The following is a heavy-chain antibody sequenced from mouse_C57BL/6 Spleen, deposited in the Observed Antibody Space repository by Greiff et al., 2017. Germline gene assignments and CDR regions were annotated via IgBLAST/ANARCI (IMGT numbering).Heavy chain of an antibody. Sequence: QVQLQQPGAELVRPGSSVKLSCKASGYTFTSYWMAWVKQRPGQGLEWIGNIYPADSETHYNQKFKDKATLTVDKSSSTAYMQLSSLTSEDSAVYYGARGGYGIPFAYWGQGTLVTVSA. V-gene: IGHV1-61*01. CDR3: ARGGYGIPFAY. J-gene: IGHJ3*01. CDR2: IYPADSET. CDR1: GYTFTSYW. D-gene: IGHD1-1*01.